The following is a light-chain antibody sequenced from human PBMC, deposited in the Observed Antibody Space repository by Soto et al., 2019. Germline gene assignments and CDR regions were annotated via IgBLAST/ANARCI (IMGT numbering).Light chain of an antibody. CDR1: QSVSSSY. CDR3: QQYGRSPAWA. J-gene: IGKJ1*01. Sequence: EIVLTQSPGTLSLSPGERATLSCRASQSVSSSYLAWYQQKPGQAPRLLIYGASSRATGIPDRFSGSGSGTDFALTNSRLQPEDFAVYYCQQYGRSPAWAFGQGTKVEIK. CDR2: GAS. V-gene: IGKV3-20*01.